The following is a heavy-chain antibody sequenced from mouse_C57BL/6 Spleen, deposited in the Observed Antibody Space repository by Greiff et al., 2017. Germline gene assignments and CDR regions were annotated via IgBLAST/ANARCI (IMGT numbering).Heavy chain of an antibody. CDR3: ARDPVTNYAMDY. J-gene: IGHJ4*01. Sequence: QVQLQQPGAELVKPGASVKLSCKASGYTFTSYWMHWVKQRPGQGLEWIGMIHPNSGSTNYNEKFKSKATLTVDKSSSTAYMQLSSLTSEDSAVYYCARDPVTNYAMDYCGQGTSVTVSS. V-gene: IGHV1-64*01. CDR2: IHPNSGST. CDR1: GYTFTSYW. D-gene: IGHD2-13*01.